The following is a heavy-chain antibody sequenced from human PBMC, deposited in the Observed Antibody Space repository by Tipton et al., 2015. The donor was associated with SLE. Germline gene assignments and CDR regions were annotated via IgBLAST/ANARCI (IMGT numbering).Heavy chain of an antibody. D-gene: IGHD2-15*01. CDR2: IFYSGST. V-gene: IGHV4-39*02. CDR1: GGSISSSSYY. CDR3: ARDGRGYCDNSGCSEYHWFDP. J-gene: IGHJ5*02. Sequence: TLSLTCTVSGGSISSSSYYWGWIRQPPGKGLEWIGSIFYSGSTYYSPSLKSRVTISVDTSKNQFSLKLSSVTAADTAVYYCARDGRGYCDNSGCSEYHWFDPWGQGTLVTVSS.